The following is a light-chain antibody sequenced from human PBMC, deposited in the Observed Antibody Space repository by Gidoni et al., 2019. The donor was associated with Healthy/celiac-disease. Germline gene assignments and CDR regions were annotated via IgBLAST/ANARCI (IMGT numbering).Light chain of an antibody. Sequence: PRQRVTISCSGSSSNIGNNAVSWYQQLPGKAPKLLIYYDDLLPSGVSDRFSGSKSGTSASLAISGLQSEDEADYSCAAWDDSLNGWVFGGGTKLTVL. V-gene: IGLV1-36*01. CDR3: AAWDDSLNGWV. J-gene: IGLJ3*02. CDR2: YDD. CDR1: SSNIGNNA.